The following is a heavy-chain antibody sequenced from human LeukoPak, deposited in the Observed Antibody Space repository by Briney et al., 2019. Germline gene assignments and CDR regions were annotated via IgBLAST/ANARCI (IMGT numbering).Heavy chain of an antibody. J-gene: IGHJ6*02. V-gene: IGHV6-1*01. CDR2: TYYRSKWYN. Sequence: SQTLSLTCAISGDNVSSNSAAWNWIRQSPSRGLEWLGRTYYRSKWYNDYAVSVKSRITINPDTSKNQFSLQLNSVTPEDTAVYYCAREGEQLVPYYYYGMDVWGQGTTVTVSS. CDR3: AREGEQLVPYYYYGMDV. CDR1: GDNVSSNSAA. D-gene: IGHD6-13*01.